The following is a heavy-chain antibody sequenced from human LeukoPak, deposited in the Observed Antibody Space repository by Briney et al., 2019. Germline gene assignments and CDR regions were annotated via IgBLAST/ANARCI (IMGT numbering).Heavy chain of an antibody. J-gene: IGHJ4*02. V-gene: IGHV3-7*01. CDR1: GFTFSSYA. CDR3: ARDVWYSGSRGLSHDY. D-gene: IGHD1-26*01. Sequence: PGGSLRLSCAASGFTFSSYAMSWVRQAPGKGLEWVANIKQDGSEKYYVDSVKGRFTISRDNAKNSLYLQMNSLRAEDTAVYYCARDVWYSGSRGLSHDYWGQGTLVTVSS. CDR2: IKQDGSEK.